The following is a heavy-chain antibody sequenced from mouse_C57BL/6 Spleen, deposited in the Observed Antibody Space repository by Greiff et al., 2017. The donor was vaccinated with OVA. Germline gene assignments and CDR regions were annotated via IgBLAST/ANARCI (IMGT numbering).Heavy chain of an antibody. Sequence: QVQLQQSGPGLVAPSQSLSITCTVSGFSLTSYGVHWVRQPPGKGLEWLVVIWSDGSTTYNSALKSRLSISKDNSKSQVFLKMNSLQTDDTAMYYCARQDYGSSPYYAIDYWGQGTSVTVSS. J-gene: IGHJ4*01. D-gene: IGHD1-1*01. V-gene: IGHV2-6-1*01. CDR2: IWSDGST. CDR1: GFSLTSYG. CDR3: ARQDYGSSPYYAIDY.